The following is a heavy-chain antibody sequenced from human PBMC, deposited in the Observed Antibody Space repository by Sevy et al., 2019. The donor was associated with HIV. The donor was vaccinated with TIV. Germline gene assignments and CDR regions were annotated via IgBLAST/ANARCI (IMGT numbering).Heavy chain of an antibody. CDR3: AAKFATTGYSRGFDI. D-gene: IGHD1-26*01. CDR2: VIPVSGAS. Sequence: ASVKVSCKASGGTLKNFAVNWVRLAPGQGLEWMGRVIPVSGASNYIPKYRGGITRTADESRGTAYMELRRLRSDDTAVYYCAAKFATTGYSRGFDIWGQGTRVTVSS. V-gene: IGHV1-69*13. J-gene: IGHJ3*02. CDR1: GGTLKNFA.